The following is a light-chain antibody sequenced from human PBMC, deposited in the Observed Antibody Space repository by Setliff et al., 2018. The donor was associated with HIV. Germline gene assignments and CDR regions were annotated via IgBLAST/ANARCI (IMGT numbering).Light chain of an antibody. CDR1: SSDVGGYNY. CDR2: EVS. Sequence: QSVLTQPPSASGSPGQSVTISCTGTSSDVGGYNYVAWYQQHPGKAPKLMIYEVSKRPSGVPDRFSGSKSGNTASLTVSGLQAEDEADYYCSSYAGSNNFKVFGGGTK. CDR3: SSYAGSNNFKV. V-gene: IGLV2-8*01. J-gene: IGLJ2*01.